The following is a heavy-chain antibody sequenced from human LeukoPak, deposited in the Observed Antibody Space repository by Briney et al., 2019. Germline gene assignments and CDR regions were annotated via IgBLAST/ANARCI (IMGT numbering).Heavy chain of an antibody. CDR2: ISAYNGNT. J-gene: IGHJ6*02. V-gene: IGHV1-18*01. Sequence: GASVKVSCKASGYTFTSYGISWVRQAPGQGLEWMGWISAYNGNTNYAQKLQGRVTMTTDTSTSTVCMELSSLRSEDTAVYYCARGPVMGGWLYYYYYYGMDVWGQGTTVTVSS. CDR3: ARGPVMGGWLYYYYYYGMDV. D-gene: IGHD6-19*01. CDR1: GYTFTSYG.